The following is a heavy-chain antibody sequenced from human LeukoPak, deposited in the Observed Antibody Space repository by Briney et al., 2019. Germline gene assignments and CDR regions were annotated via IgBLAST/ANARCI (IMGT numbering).Heavy chain of an antibody. Sequence: GASVKVSCKASGCTFTSYAMHWVRQAPGLRLEWMGWINAGNGNTKYSQKFQGRVTITRDTSASTAYMELSSLRSEDTAVYYCASPSYHAGGAFDIWGQGTMVTVSS. CDR2: INAGNGNT. CDR1: GCTFTSYA. D-gene: IGHD4-23*01. CDR3: ASPSYHAGGAFDI. V-gene: IGHV1-3*01. J-gene: IGHJ3*02.